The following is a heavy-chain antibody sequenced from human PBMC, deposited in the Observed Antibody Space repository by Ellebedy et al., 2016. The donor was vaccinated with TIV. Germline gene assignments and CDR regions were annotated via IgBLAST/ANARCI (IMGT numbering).Heavy chain of an antibody. V-gene: IGHV3-74*01. CDR2: INSDGSSS. D-gene: IGHD3-3*01. CDR3: ARGSGDFWSGYHLDV. Sequence: GESLKISCAASGFTFSTYWMNWVRQAPGKGLVWVSNINSDGSSSNYADSVKGRFTISRDKVKNTVYIQMNSLRAEDTAVYYCARGSGDFWSGYHLDVWGQGTTVTVSS. CDR1: GFTFSTYW. J-gene: IGHJ6*02.